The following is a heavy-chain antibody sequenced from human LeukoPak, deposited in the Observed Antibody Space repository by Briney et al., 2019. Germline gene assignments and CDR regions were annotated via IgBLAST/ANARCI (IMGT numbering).Heavy chain of an antibody. V-gene: IGHV4-59*10. CDR1: GGSFSGYY. CDR3: GRGNVDTAMVDY. CDR2: IHSGEST. Sequence: SETLSLTCAVYGGSFSGYYWSWIRQPAGKGLEWIGRIHSGESTDYNPSLKSRVTMSVDTSKKLFSLNLTSVTAADTAVYYCGRGNVDTAMVDYWGQGTLVTVSS. J-gene: IGHJ4*02. D-gene: IGHD5-18*01.